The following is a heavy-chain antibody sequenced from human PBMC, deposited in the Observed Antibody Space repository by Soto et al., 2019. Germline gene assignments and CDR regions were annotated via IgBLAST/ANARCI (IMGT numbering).Heavy chain of an antibody. CDR3: AKIPQGGPLIS. J-gene: IGHJ4*02. CDR1: GFTFSSYA. Sequence: GGSLRLSCAASGFTFSSYAMSWVRQAPGKGLEWVSAISGSGGSTYYADSVKGRFTISRDNSKNTLYLQMNSLRAEDTVVYYCAKIPQGGPLISWGQGTLVSVSS. D-gene: IGHD2-8*01. CDR2: ISGSGGST. V-gene: IGHV3-23*01.